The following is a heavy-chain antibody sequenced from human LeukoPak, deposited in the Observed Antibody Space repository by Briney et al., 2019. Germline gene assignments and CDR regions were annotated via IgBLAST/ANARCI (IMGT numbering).Heavy chain of an antibody. D-gene: IGHD3-16*01. CDR2: INTHGSST. J-gene: IGHJ6*03. CDR1: GFAFSNYW. V-gene: IGHV3-74*01. CDR3: LAGYYYYYMDV. Sequence: GGSLRLSCAAPGFAFSNYWLHWVRQAPGKGLEWVARINTHGSSTNYADSVKGRFTISRDNAKNTLYLQMTSLSAEDTAVYYALAGYYYYYMDVWGKGTTVTVSS.